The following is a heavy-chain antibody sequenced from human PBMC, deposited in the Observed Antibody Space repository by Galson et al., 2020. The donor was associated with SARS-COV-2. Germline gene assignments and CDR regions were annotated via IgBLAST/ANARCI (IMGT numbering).Heavy chain of an antibody. CDR3: ARGGRGVTGPYDAVDI. J-gene: IGHJ3*02. V-gene: IGHV3-30-3*01. Sequence: GESLKISCAASGFTFSSYTMHWVRQAPGKGLEWVAVISYDGTNKYYADSVKGRFTISSDNSKHTLYLQMISLRAEDTAVYYCARGGRGVTGPYDAVDIWGQGTMVTVSS. CDR1: GFTFSSYT. CDR2: ISYDGTNK. D-gene: IGHD2-21*02.